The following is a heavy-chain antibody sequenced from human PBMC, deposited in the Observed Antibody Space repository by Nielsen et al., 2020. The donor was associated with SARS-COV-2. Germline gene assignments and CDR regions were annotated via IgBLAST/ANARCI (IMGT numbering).Heavy chain of an antibody. D-gene: IGHD2-2*01. Sequence: ASVQVSCKASGYTFTNYYMHWVRQAPGQGLEWMGIINPSGGTTIYAQKFQGRVTMTRDTSTSTVYMELTTLRSGDTATYYCARAQLRSTWDFDSWGQGTLVTVSS. CDR2: INPSGGTT. CDR3: ARAQLRSTWDFDS. CDR1: GYTFTNYY. J-gene: IGHJ4*02. V-gene: IGHV1-46*01.